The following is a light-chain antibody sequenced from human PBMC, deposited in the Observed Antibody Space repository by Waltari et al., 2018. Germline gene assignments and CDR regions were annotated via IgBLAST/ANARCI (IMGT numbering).Light chain of an antibody. CDR1: QSILYSANNKNY. Sequence: DIVVTQSPDSLAVSLGEKARISCKGSQSILYSANNKNYLAWFQKKPGQPPKLLIYWSSTRESGVPDRFSGSGSGTEFSLTISGLQAEDVAVYYCQQYYRNPYTFGQGTNLEI. J-gene: IGKJ2*01. CDR3: QQYYRNPYT. V-gene: IGKV4-1*01. CDR2: WSS.